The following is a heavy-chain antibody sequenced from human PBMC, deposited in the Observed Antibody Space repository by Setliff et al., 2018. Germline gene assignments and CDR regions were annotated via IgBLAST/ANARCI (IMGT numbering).Heavy chain of an antibody. D-gene: IGHD2-15*01. CDR3: ARRLPYYGMDV. Sequence: GGSLRLSCTASGLSYINDWLSWVRQAPGKGLEWVSKTHIDGITVYSDSVKGRSIIYRDNARNSLHLQMNGVRAEDTAIYFCARRLPYYGMDVWGQGTTVTVSS. CDR1: GLSYINDW. CDR2: THIDGITV. J-gene: IGHJ6*02. V-gene: IGHV3-48*03.